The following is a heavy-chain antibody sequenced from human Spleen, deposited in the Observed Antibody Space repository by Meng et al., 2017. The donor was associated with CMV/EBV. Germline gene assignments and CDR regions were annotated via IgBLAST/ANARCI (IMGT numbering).Heavy chain of an antibody. Sequence: QVQRQESGPGLVKPSPTLSLTCTVSGGSISSGGFYWSWIRQHPGKGLEWIGYIYYSGSTYYNPSLRSRVAISIDTSKNQFSLKLTSVTAADTAVYFCARTNYGDYNWFDPWGQGTLVTVSS. V-gene: IGHV4-31*03. CDR3: ARTNYGDYNWFDP. J-gene: IGHJ5*02. CDR2: IYYSGST. CDR1: GGSISSGGFY. D-gene: IGHD4-17*01.